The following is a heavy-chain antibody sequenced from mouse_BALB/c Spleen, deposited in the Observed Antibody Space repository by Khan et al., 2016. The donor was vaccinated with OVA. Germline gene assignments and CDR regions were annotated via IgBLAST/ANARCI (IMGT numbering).Heavy chain of an antibody. CDR2: IWGDGST. Sequence: VQLQESGPGLVAPSQSLSITCTFSGFSLTSYGVSWVRQPQGQGLEWLGVIWGDGSTNYHSDLKSRLSISKDDSKSQAFLILHSLQTDGTATYYCVSFYYGGGFYALDYWGQGTSVTVSS. CDR3: VSFYYGGGFYALDY. D-gene: IGHD1-1*01. CDR1: GFSLTSYG. J-gene: IGHJ4*01. V-gene: IGHV2-3*01.